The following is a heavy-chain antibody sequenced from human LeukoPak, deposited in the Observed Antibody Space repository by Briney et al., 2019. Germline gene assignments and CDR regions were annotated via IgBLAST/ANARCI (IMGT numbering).Heavy chain of an antibody. CDR3: ARQYSGTYYRSFDY. D-gene: IGHD3-10*01. V-gene: IGHV5-51*01. CDR1: GYSFTYYW. Sequence: GESLKISCKGSGYSFTYYWIGWVRQMPGKGLEWMGVIYPGDSDTRYSLSFQGQVTISADKSISTAYLQWCSLKASDTAMYYCARQYSGTYYRSFDYWGQGTLVTVSS. CDR2: IYPGDSDT. J-gene: IGHJ4*02.